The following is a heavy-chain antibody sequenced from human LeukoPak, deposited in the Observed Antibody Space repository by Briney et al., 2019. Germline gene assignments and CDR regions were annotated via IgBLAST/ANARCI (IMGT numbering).Heavy chain of an antibody. CDR1: GYTFTEYY. D-gene: IGHD4-17*01. CDR2: ISTYSGAT. V-gene: IGHV1-2*02. Sequence: ASVKVSCKASGYTFTEYYLNWMRQAPGQGLEWMGWISTYSGATHYAQIFQGRVTMTRDTSISTAYMEVSSLRSDDSAAYFCARSLTTATWDYWGQGTLVTASS. J-gene: IGHJ4*02. CDR3: ARSLTTATWDY.